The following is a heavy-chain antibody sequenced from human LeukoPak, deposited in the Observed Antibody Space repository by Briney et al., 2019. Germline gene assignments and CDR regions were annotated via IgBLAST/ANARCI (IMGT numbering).Heavy chain of an antibody. CDR2: IYYSGST. J-gene: IGHJ4*02. V-gene: IGHV4-59*01. CDR3: ARGYSSGDTCMDY. CDR1: GGSISSYY. Sequence: SETLSLTCTVSGGSISSYYWSWIRQPPGKGLEWIGYIYYSGSTKYKPSLKSRVTISVDTSKNQFSLKLSSVTAADTAVYYCARGYSSGDTCMDYWGRGTLVTVSS. D-gene: IGHD2-8*01.